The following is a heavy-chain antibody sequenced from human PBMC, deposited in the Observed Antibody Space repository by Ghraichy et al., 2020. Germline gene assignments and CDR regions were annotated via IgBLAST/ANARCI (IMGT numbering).Heavy chain of an antibody. D-gene: IGHD5-18*01. CDR2: ISYTGNT. CDR1: GGSIRSHF. J-gene: IGHJ6*02. V-gene: IGHV4-59*11. CDR3: ARRGRGYSLYYYGLDV. Sequence: SETLSLICSVSGGSIRSHFWSWIRQPPGKGLEWIGYISYTGNTNYSPSLGGRATISLDTSKNHFSLSLTSVNAADTAMYYCARRGRGYSLYYYGLDVWGPGTTVTVSS.